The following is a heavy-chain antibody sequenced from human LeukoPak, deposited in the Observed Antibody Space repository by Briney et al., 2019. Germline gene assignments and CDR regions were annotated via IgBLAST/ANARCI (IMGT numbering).Heavy chain of an antibody. Sequence: LETLSLSCAVSGYSISSGYYGGWIRQPPGKGLEWIGSIYHSGSTYYNPSLKSRVTISVDTSKNQFSLKLSSVTAADTAVYYCARQGLGIAAALFDPWSQGTLVTVSS. CDR3: ARQGLGIAAALFDP. CDR2: IYHSGST. D-gene: IGHD6-13*01. CDR1: GYSISSGYY. J-gene: IGHJ5*02. V-gene: IGHV4-38-2*01.